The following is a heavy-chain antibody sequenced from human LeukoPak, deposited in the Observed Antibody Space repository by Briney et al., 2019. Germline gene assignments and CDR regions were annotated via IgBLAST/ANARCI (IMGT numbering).Heavy chain of an antibody. CDR1: GFVVSSNS. J-gene: IGHJ4*02. V-gene: IGHV3-53*01. Sequence: PGGSLRLSCAVSGFVVSSNSITWVRPAPGKGLEWVSKILSGGSTYYADSVKGRFTISGDNSKNTIYLQMNSLTVEDTAVYYCARWGGYGYGIDYWGQGTLVTVSS. D-gene: IGHD5-18*01. CDR3: ARWGGYGYGIDY. CDR2: ILSGGST.